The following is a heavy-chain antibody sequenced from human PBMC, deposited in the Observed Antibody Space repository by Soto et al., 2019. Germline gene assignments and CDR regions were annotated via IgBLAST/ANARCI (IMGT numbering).Heavy chain of an antibody. V-gene: IGHV4-4*02. J-gene: IGHJ6*02. CDR2: IYHSGST. D-gene: IGHD1-26*01. CDR1: GGSISSSNW. CDR3: AKGSGSYYYYYGMDV. Sequence: SETLSLTCAVSGGSISSSNWWSWVRQPPGKGLEWIGEIYHSGSTNYNPSLKSRVTISVDKSKNQFSLKLSSVTAADTAVYYCAKGSGSYYYYYGMDVWGQGTTVTVSS.